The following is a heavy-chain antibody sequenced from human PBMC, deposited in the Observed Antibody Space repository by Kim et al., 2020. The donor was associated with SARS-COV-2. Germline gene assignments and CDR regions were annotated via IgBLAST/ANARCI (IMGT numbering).Heavy chain of an antibody. CDR1: GFTFSSYW. CDR2: INSDGSST. Sequence: GGSLRLSCEASGFTFSSYWMHWVRQAPGKGLVWVSRINSDGSSTSYADSVKGRFTISRDNAKNTLYLQMNSLRAEDTAVYYCAREIVVVILYGMDVWGQGTTVTVSS. CDR3: AREIVVVILYGMDV. V-gene: IGHV3-74*01. D-gene: IGHD3-22*01. J-gene: IGHJ6*02.